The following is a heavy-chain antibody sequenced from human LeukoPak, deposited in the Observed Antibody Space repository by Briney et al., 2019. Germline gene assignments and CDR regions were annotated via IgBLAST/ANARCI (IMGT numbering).Heavy chain of an antibody. D-gene: IGHD6-19*01. CDR3: GKTTTGYSSGRNPAWPVDY. CDR2: IFGSGGSA. Sequence: GGSLRLSCTASGFTFSSYAMYWVRQAPGKGLEWVSGIFGSGGSAHYADSVKGRFTISRDNSQDTVYLQMNSLRAEDTAVYYCGKTTTGYSSGRNPAWPVDYWGQGTLVTVSS. CDR1: GFTFSSYA. V-gene: IGHV3-23*01. J-gene: IGHJ4*02.